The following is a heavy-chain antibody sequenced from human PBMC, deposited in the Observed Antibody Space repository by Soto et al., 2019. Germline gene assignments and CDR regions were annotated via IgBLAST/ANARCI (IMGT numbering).Heavy chain of an antibody. CDR1: GGSFSGYY. J-gene: IGHJ4*02. CDR3: ATTYTPVTTRGGIDY. D-gene: IGHD4-17*01. Sequence: SETLSLTCAVYGGSFSGYYWSWIRQPPGKGLEWIGEINHSGSTNYNPSLKSRVTISVDTSKNQFSLKLSSVTAADTAVYYCATTYTPVTTRGGIDYWGQGTLVTVSS. CDR2: INHSGST. V-gene: IGHV4-34*01.